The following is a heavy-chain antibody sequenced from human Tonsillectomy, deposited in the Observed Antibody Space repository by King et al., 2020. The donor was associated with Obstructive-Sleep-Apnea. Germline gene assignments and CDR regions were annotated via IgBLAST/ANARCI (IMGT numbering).Heavy chain of an antibody. J-gene: IGHJ4*02. CDR3: ARGGTDKNYYFNY. CDR2: IYYSGST. CDR1: GGSISSGGYY. Sequence: QLQESGPGLVKPSQTMSLTCSVSGGSISSGGYYWRWIRQHPGKGMEWIGYIYYSGSTDYNPSLRGRVTISVDTSKNQFSLKLNSVTAADTAVYYCARGGTDKNYYFNYWGQGTLVTVSS. V-gene: IGHV4-31*03.